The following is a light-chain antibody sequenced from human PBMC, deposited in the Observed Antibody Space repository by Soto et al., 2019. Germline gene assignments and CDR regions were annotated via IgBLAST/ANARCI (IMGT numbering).Light chain of an antibody. CDR2: DAS. Sequence: DIQMTQSPSSLSASVGDRVTISCQASLNINNYLNWYQQKPGRAPQLLIYDASNLEAGVPSRFRGSGSGTDFTFTISRLQPEDIATYYCQQYENLPTFGQGTRLEI. J-gene: IGKJ5*01. CDR3: QQYENLPT. V-gene: IGKV1-33*01. CDR1: LNINNY.